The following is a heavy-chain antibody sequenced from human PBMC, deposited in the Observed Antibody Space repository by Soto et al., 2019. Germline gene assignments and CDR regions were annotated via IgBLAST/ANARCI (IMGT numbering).Heavy chain of an antibody. Sequence: GGSLRLSCAASGFTFSDHYMDWVRQAPGKGLEWVGRTRNKANSYTTEYAASVKGRFTISRDDSKNSAYLQMNSLKTEDTAVYYCARARYSTGWKDFDYWGQGTLVTVSS. V-gene: IGHV3-72*01. CDR2: TRNKANSYTT. D-gene: IGHD6-19*01. CDR3: ARARYSTGWKDFDY. J-gene: IGHJ4*02. CDR1: GFTFSDHY.